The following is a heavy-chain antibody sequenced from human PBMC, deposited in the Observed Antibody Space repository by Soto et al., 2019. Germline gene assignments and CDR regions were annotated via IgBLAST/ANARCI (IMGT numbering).Heavy chain of an antibody. CDR2: ISYDGSNK. D-gene: IGHD3-9*01. V-gene: IGHV3-30*18. Sequence: GRSLRLSCAASGFTFSSYGMHCVRQAPGKGLEWVAVISYDGSNKYYADSVKGRFTISRDNSKNTLYLQMNSLRAEDTAVYYCAKDFNWYRYYYYGMDVWGQGTTVTVSS. J-gene: IGHJ6*02. CDR1: GFTFSSYG. CDR3: AKDFNWYRYYYYGMDV.